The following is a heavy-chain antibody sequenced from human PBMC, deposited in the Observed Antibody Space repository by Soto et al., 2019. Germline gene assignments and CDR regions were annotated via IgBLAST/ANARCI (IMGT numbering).Heavy chain of an antibody. V-gene: IGHV3-64D*06. D-gene: IGHD3-22*01. CDR2: ISTNGGST. Sequence: GGSLRLSCSAAVFTFSSYAMYWVRQAPGKGLEYVSSISTNGGSTHYADSVKGRFTISRDNSKNTQYLQMSSLRADDTAVYYCVKGDYYYDSSGYYPFDYWGQGTLLPVSS. CDR1: VFTFSSYA. J-gene: IGHJ4*02. CDR3: VKGDYYYDSSGYYPFDY.